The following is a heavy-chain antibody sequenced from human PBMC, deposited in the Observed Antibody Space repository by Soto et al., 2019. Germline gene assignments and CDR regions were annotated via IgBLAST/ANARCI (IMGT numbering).Heavy chain of an antibody. V-gene: IGHV3-21*01. CDR2: ISSSSSYI. D-gene: IGHD1-26*01. Sequence: EVQLVESGGGLVKPGGSLRLSCAASGFTFSSYSMNWVRQAPGKGLEWVSSISSSSSYIYYADSVKGRFTISRDNAKNSLYLQMNSLRAEDTAVYYCAGLRATTAYCYYYMDVWGKGTTVTVSS. J-gene: IGHJ6*03. CDR1: GFTFSSYS. CDR3: AGLRATTAYCYYYMDV.